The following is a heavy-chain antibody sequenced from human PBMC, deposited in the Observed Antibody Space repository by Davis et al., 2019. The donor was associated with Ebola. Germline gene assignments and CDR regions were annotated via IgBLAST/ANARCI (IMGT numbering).Heavy chain of an antibody. CDR2: ISGSGGTT. D-gene: IGHD3-10*02. CDR3: ARAARDQLLCFFDC. J-gene: IGHJ4*02. Sequence: GGSLRLSCAASGFTFSSYAMSWVRQAPGKGLEWVSTISGSGGTTYYADSVKGRFTISRDNSKNTLYLQMNSLRAEDTAVYYCARAARDQLLCFFDCWGQGTLVTVSS. V-gene: IGHV3-23*01. CDR1: GFTFSSYA.